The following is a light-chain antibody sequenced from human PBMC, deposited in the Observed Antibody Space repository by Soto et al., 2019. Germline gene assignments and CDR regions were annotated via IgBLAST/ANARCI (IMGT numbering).Light chain of an antibody. CDR1: YTVGTN. J-gene: IGKJ1*01. V-gene: IGKV3-15*01. CDR2: DAS. Sequence: EIMLTQLPSALHVSQGERATLSCWASYTVGTNLAWYQQKPGQAPRLLIYDASTRATGVPARFSGSGSGTEFTLTISNLQAEDSAVYHCHHYSKTFRRFGQGIKVDIK. CDR3: HHYSKTFRR.